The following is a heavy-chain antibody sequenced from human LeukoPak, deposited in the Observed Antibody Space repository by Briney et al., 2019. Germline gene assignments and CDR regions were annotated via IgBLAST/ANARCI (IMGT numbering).Heavy chain of an antibody. J-gene: IGHJ4*02. V-gene: IGHV3-21*01. D-gene: IGHD6-13*01. Sequence: PGGSLRLSCATSGFTFSSYSMNWVRQAPGKGLEWVSSISSSSIYIYYTDSVKGRFTISRDNAKNSLYLQMNSLRAEDTAVYYCARGIYSSSWYDFDYWGQGTLVTVSS. CDR3: ARGIYSSSWYDFDY. CDR2: ISSSSIYI. CDR1: GFTFSSYS.